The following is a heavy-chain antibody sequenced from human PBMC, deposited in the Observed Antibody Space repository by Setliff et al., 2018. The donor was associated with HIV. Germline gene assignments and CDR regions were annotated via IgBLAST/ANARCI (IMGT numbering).Heavy chain of an antibody. Sequence: PGGSLRLSCAASGVTVSNAWMNWVRQAPGKGLEWVGRIKRKTDGGTTEYAAPVQGRFTISKDDSENTLYLQMNSLKTEDTAVYYCTTDAKTGVATGYWGQGTLVTVSS. CDR3: TTDAKTGVATGY. CDR2: IKRKTDGGTT. CDR1: GVTVSNAW. J-gene: IGHJ4*02. V-gene: IGHV3-15*01. D-gene: IGHD2-21*01.